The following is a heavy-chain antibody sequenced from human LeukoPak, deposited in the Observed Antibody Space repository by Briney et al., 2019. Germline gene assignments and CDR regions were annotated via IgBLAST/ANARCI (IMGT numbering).Heavy chain of an antibody. D-gene: IGHD3-16*02. V-gene: IGHV4-59*01. CDR2: VYYSGGT. J-gene: IGHJ4*02. CDR1: GGSIRSYY. Sequence: TSETLSLTCTVSGGSIRSYYWTWIRQPPGKGLEWIGCVYYSGGTYHNPSLKSRVTRSLDTSKNQFSLKLSSLTAADTAVYYCASTLGELSLYLDYWGQGTLVTVSS. CDR3: ASTLGELSLYLDY.